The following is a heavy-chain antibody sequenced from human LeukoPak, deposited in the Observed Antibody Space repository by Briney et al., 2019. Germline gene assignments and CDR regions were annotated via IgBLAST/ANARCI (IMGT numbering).Heavy chain of an antibody. CDR2: IKSKTEGATT. CDR3: TTGIAAVDY. D-gene: IGHD6-6*01. J-gene: IGHJ4*02. CDR1: GFTFSNAW. V-gene: IGHV3-15*01. Sequence: GGSLRLSCAASGFTFSNAWMSWVRQAPGKGLEWVGRIKSKTEGATTDYAAPVKGRFTISRDDSTNTLSLQMNSLKTEDTAVYYCTTGIAAVDYWGQGTLVTVSS.